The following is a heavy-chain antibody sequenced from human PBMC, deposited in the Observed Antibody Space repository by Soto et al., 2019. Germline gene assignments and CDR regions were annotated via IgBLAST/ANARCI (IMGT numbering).Heavy chain of an antibody. D-gene: IGHD2-2*01. V-gene: IGHV1-69*02. Sequence: QVQLVQSGAEVKKPGSSVKVSCKASGGTFSSYTISWVRQAPGQGLEWMGRIIPILGIANYAQKFQGRVTITAEKSTSTAYMELSSLRSEDTAVYYCATSPPRYCSSTSCYPTDYWGQGTLVTVSS. CDR3: ATSPPRYCSSTSCYPTDY. CDR2: IIPILGIA. J-gene: IGHJ4*02. CDR1: GGTFSSYT.